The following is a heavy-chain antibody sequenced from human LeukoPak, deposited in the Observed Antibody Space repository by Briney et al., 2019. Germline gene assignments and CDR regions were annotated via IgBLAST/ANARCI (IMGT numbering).Heavy chain of an antibody. D-gene: IGHD1-26*01. CDR3: ARGNGWELPAWGAFDI. J-gene: IGHJ3*02. CDR1: GGSISSYY. Sequence: SETLSLTCTVSGGSISSYYWSWIRQPPGKGLEWIGYIYYSGSTNYNPSLKSRVTISVDTSKNQFSLKLSSVTAADTAVYYCARGNGWELPAWGAFDIWGQGTMVTVSS. V-gene: IGHV4-59*01. CDR2: IYYSGST.